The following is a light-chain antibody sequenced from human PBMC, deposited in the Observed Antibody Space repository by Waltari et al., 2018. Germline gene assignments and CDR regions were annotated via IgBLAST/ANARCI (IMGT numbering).Light chain of an antibody. CDR2: WAS. CDR1: QSVLYSSNNKNY. V-gene: IGKV4-1*01. J-gene: IGKJ4*01. CDR3: QQYYSTPLT. Sequence: DIVMTQSPDSLAVSLGERATINCKSSQSVLYSSNNKNYLACYQQKPGQPPKLPIYWASTRESGVPDRFSGSGSGTDFTLTISSLQAEDVAVYYCQQYYSTPLTFGGGTKVEIK.